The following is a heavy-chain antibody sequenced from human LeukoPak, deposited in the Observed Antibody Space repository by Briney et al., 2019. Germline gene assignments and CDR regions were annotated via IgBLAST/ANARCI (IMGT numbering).Heavy chain of an antibody. CDR3: ARFAVHRRITVAGQFGLDY. V-gene: IGHV1-46*01. CDR2: INPSGGST. Sequence: GASVKVSCNASGYTFTSYYMHWVRQAPGEGLEWMGIINPSGGSTNYAQKFQGRVTMTRDTSTSTVYMELSSLRSEDTAVYYCARFAVHRRITVAGQFGLDYWGQGTLVSLSS. CDR1: GYTFTSYY. J-gene: IGHJ4*02. D-gene: IGHD6-19*01.